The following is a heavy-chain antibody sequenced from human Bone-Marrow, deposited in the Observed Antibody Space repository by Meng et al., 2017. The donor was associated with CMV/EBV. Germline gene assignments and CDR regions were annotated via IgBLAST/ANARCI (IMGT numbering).Heavy chain of an antibody. CDR3: AKDIGGGEEDY. CDR2: ISWNSGSI. J-gene: IGHJ4*02. V-gene: IGHV3-9*01. Sequence: SLKISCAASGFTFDDYAMHWVRQAPGKGLEWVSGISWNSGSIAYADSVKGRFTISRDNAKNSLYLQMNSLRAEDTALYYCAKDIGGGEEDYWGQGTLVTVSS. D-gene: IGHD3-10*01. CDR1: GFTFDDYA.